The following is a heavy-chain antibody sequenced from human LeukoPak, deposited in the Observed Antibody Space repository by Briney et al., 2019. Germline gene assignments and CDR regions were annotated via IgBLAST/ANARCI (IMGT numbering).Heavy chain of an antibody. D-gene: IGHD5-12*01. V-gene: IGHV4-59*01. Sequence: SETLSLTCTVSGGFISYYYWSWIRQPPGKGLEWIGYIYDSGSTNYNPSLKSRVTISVDTSKNQFSLKLSSVTAADTAVYYCARAASPYTGYDSYWGQGTLVTVSS. CDR2: IYDSGST. CDR3: ARAASPYTGYDSY. J-gene: IGHJ4*02. CDR1: GGFISYYY.